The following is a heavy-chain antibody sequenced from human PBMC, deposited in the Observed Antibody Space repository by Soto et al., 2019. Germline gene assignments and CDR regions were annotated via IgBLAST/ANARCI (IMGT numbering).Heavy chain of an antibody. CDR1: GGSISSSSYY. Sequence: QLQLQESGPGLVKPSETLSLTCTVSGGSISSSSYYWGWIRQPPGKGLEWIGSIYYSGSTYYNPSLKSRVTISVDTSKNQFSLKLSSVTAADTAVYYCARLDPSYWPIDYWGQGTLVTVSS. CDR2: IYYSGST. CDR3: ARLDPSYWPIDY. V-gene: IGHV4-39*01. D-gene: IGHD1-26*01. J-gene: IGHJ4*02.